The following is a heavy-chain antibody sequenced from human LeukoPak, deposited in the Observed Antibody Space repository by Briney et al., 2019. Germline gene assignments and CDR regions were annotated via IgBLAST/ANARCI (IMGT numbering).Heavy chain of an antibody. CDR3: ARDRGTGTTRTFDP. V-gene: IGHV4-4*02. CDR1: GGSISSSNW. D-gene: IGHD1-1*01. Sequence: SETLSLTCAVAGGSISSSNWWSWVRQPPGKGLEWIGEIYHSGSTNYNPSLKSRVTISVDKSKNQFSLKLSSVTAADTAVYYCARDRGTGTTRTFDPWGQGTLVTVSS. CDR2: IYHSGST. J-gene: IGHJ5*02.